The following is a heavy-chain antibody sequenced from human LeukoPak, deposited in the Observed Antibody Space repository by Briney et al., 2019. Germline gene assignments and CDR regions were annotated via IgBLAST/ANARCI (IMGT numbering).Heavy chain of an antibody. J-gene: IGHJ4*02. CDR2: ISSSSSYI. CDR3: ASAGIAAAPY. Sequence: GGSLRLSCAASGFTFSSYSMTWVRQAPGKGLEWVSSISSSSSYIYYADSVKGRFTISRDNAKNSLYLQMNSLRAEDTAVYYCASAGIAAAPYWGQGTLVTVSS. D-gene: IGHD6-13*01. CDR1: GFTFSSYS. V-gene: IGHV3-21*01.